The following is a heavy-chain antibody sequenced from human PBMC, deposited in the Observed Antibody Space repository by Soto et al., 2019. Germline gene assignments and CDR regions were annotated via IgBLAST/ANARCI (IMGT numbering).Heavy chain of an antibody. V-gene: IGHV3-21*01. J-gene: IGHJ4*02. CDR2: ISSSSSYI. Sequence: GGSLRLSCAASGFTFSSYSMNWVRQAPGKGLEWVSSISSSSSYIYYADSVKGRFTISRDNAKNSLYLQMNSLRAEDTAVYYCARDTNYCSSTSCNYGYWSQGTPVTVSS. CDR3: ARDTNYCSSTSCNYGY. D-gene: IGHD2-2*01. CDR1: GFTFSSYS.